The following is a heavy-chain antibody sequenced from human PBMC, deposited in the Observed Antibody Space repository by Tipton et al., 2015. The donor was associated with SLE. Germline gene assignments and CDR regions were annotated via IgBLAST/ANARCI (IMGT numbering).Heavy chain of an antibody. CDR3: ARSMDGPMGGY. V-gene: IGHV4-34*01. CDR2: LNHRGST. D-gene: IGHD3-16*01. CDR1: GGSFSGYY. J-gene: IGHJ4*02. Sequence: TLSLTCAVYGGSFSGYYWSWIRQPPGKGLEWIGQLNHRGSTNYNPSLKSRVTISVDTAKNQFSLKLSSVTAADTAVYYCARSMDGPMGGYWGQGPLLTVSS.